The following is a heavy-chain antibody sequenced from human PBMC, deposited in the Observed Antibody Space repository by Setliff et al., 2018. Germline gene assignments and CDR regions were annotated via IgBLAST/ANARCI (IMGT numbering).Heavy chain of an antibody. J-gene: IGHJ3*02. V-gene: IGHV4-61*02. CDR2: IYTSGTT. D-gene: IGHD3-10*01. CDR3: ARRWNFGPYGSGIHDGFDM. Sequence: SETLSLTCTVSGASIGSGSYYWSWIRQPAGKGLEWLGRIYTSGTTNYSPSFKSRVTISADTSKNQISLKLSSVTAADTAVYYCARRWNFGPYGSGIHDGFDMWGQGTMVTVSS. CDR1: GASIGSGSYY.